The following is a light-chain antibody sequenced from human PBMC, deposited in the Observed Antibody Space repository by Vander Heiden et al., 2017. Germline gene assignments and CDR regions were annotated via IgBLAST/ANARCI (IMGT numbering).Light chain of an antibody. J-gene: IGKJ4*01. CDR3: QQYDNLLLT. Sequence: DIQMTQSPSSLSASVGDRVTITCQASQDISNYLNWYQQKPGKATKLLIYDASNLETGVPSRISGSGSGTDFTFTISSLQPEDIATYYCQQYDNLLLTFGGGTKVEIK. V-gene: IGKV1-33*01. CDR2: DAS. CDR1: QDISNY.